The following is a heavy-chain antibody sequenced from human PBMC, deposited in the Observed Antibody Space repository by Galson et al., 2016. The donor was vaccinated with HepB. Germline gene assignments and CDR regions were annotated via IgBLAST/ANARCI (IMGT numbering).Heavy chain of an antibody. CDR1: GDSVSSHSAT. CDR3: ARVRSGYSGYANPYYYGMDV. CDR2: TYYRSKWYN. D-gene: IGHD5-12*01. V-gene: IGHV6-1*01. Sequence: CAISGDSVSSHSATWNWIRQSPSRGLEWLGRTYYRSKWYNDYALSVKSRITIHPDTSKNQFSLQLNSVTPEDTAVYYCARVRSGYSGYANPYYYGMDVWGQGTTVTVAS. J-gene: IGHJ6*02.